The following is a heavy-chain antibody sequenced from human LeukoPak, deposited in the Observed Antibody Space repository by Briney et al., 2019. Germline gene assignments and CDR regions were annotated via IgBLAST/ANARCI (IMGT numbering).Heavy chain of an antibody. D-gene: IGHD1-26*01. J-gene: IGHJ5*02. CDR1: GFTFSDHY. CDR2: IKNKANSYIT. CDR3: AGRIVGTTAWFDP. V-gene: IGHV3-72*01. Sequence: PGGSLRLSCAASGFTFSDHYMDWVRQAPGQGLEWVGRIKNKANSYITDYAASVRGRFTISRDDSKNSLYLQMNSLKTEDSAVYYCAGRIVGTTAWFDPWGQGTLVTVSS.